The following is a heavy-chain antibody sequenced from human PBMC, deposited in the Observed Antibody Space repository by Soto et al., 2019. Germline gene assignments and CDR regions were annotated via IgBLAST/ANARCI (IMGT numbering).Heavy chain of an antibody. CDR2: ISYDGSNK. CDR3: AXXXXXXXXXXNYYYYGMDV. J-gene: IGHJ6*02. V-gene: IGHV3-30*18. Sequence: QVQLVESGGGVVQPGRSLRLSCAASGFTFSSYGMHWVRQAPGKGLEWVAVISYDGSNKYYADSVKGRFTISRDNSKNTLYLQMNSLRAEDTAVYYCAXXXXXXXXXXNYYYYGMDVWGQX. CDR1: GFTFSSYG.